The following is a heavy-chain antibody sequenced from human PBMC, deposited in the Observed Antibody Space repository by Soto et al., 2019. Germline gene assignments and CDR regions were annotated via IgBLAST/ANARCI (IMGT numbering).Heavy chain of an antibody. CDR1: GFTFSSYA. CDR2: ISGSGGGT. CDR3: EKTPADCSSVSWPGED. V-gene: IGHV3-23*01. J-gene: IGHJ4*02. D-gene: IGHD2-2*01. Sequence: EVQLLESGGGLVQPGGSLRLSCAASGFTFSSYAMNWVRQAPGKGLEWVSVISGSGGGTYYADSVKGRFTISRDNSKNTLYLQMNSLRADDTAVYYCEKTPADCSSVSWPGEDWGQGTLVTVSS.